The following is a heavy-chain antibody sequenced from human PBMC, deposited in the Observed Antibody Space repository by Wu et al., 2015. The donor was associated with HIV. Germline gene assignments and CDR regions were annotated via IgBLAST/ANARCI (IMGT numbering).Heavy chain of an antibody. CDR3: ARDLLDVVVPAAMSNGDVDYYYGMDV. V-gene: IGHV1-18*01. Sequence: QVQLVQSGAEVKKPGASVKVSCKASGYTFTSYGISWVRQAPGQGLEWMGWISAYNGNTNYAQKLQGRVTMTTDTSTSTAYMELRSLRSDDTAVYYCARDLLDVVVPAAMSNGDVDYYYGMDVWGQGTTGHRLL. D-gene: IGHD2-2*01. CDR1: GYTFTSYG. CDR2: ISAYNGNT. J-gene: IGHJ6*02.